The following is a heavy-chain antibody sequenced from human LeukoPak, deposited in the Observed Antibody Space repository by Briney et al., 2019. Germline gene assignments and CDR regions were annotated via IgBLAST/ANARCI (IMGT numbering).Heavy chain of an antibody. CDR3: ARRGDDYGDYGSEGGEGYFDY. D-gene: IGHD4-17*01. Sequence: GASVKVSCKASGYTFTSYGISWVRQAPGQGLEWMGWISAYNGNANYAQKLQGRVTITTDKSTSTAYMKLRSLRSDDTAVYYCARRGDDYGDYGSEGGEGYFDYWGQGTLVTVSS. CDR2: ISAYNGNA. J-gene: IGHJ4*02. V-gene: IGHV1-18*01. CDR1: GYTFTSYG.